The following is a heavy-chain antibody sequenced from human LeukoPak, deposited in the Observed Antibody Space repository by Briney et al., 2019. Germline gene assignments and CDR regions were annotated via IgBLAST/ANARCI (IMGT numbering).Heavy chain of an antibody. CDR2: IYYSGST. D-gene: IGHD5-18*01. CDR3: ARSRRGYSYGYYFDY. CDR1: GGSISSSSYY. Sequence: PSETLSLTCTVSGGSISSSSYYWGWIRQPPGKGLEWIGSIYYSGSTYYNPSLKSRVTISVDTSKNQFSLKLSSVTAADTAVYYCARSRRGYSYGYYFDYWGQGTLVTVSS. V-gene: IGHV4-39*07. J-gene: IGHJ4*02.